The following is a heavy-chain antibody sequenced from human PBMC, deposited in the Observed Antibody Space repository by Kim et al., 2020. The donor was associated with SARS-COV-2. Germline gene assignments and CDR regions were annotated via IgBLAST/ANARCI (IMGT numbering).Heavy chain of an antibody. CDR3: ARDPGWGSYRYTIVYGMDV. D-gene: IGHD3-16*02. Sequence: GRFTITRDNSKNTLYLQMNSLRAEDTAVYYCARDPGWGSYRYTIVYGMDVWGQGTTVTVSS. V-gene: IGHV3-30*07. J-gene: IGHJ6*02.